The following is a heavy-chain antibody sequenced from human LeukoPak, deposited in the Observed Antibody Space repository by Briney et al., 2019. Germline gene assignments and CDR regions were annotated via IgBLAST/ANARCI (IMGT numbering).Heavy chain of an antibody. CDR3: VREGTYFFASGSFQGYYFDN. CDR2: ISNDGTDK. CDR1: GVTFSNYA. D-gene: IGHD3-10*01. J-gene: IGHJ4*02. V-gene: IGHV3-30*03. Sequence: TGGSLRLSCAAPGVTFSNYAMHWVRKSPGKGLKWVAVISNDGTDKHHADSVKGRFTVSRDNSNHTVYLEMDRLRVEDTAIYYCVREGTYFFASGSFQGYYFDNWGQGTLVTVSS.